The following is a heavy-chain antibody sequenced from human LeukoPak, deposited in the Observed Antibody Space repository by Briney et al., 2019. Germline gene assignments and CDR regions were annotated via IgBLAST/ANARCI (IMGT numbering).Heavy chain of an antibody. CDR3: ATELGYCSSTSCPLGY. CDR1: GYTLTELS. V-gene: IGHV1-24*01. Sequence: GASVKVSCKVSGYTLTELSMHWVRQAPGQGLEWMGGSDPEDGETIYAQKFQGRVTMTEDTSTDTAYMELSSLRSEDTAVYYCATELGYCSSTSCPLGYWGQGTLVTVSS. J-gene: IGHJ4*02. D-gene: IGHD2-2*01. CDR2: SDPEDGET.